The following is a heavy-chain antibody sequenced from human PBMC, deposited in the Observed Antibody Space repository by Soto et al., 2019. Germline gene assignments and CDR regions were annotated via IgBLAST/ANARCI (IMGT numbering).Heavy chain of an antibody. CDR2: IYYSGST. D-gene: IGHD2-15*01. Sequence: SETLSLTCTVSGGSISSGGYYWSWIRQHPGKGLEWIGYIYYSGSTYYNPSLKSRVTISVDTSKNQFSLKLSSVTAADTAVYYCARASRGDCSGGSCYLLDWFDPWGQGTLVTVSS. V-gene: IGHV4-31*03. CDR1: GGSISSGGYY. CDR3: ARASRGDCSGGSCYLLDWFDP. J-gene: IGHJ5*02.